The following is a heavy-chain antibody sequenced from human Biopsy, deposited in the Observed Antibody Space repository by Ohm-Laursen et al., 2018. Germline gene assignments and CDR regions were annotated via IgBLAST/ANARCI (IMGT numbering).Heavy chain of an antibody. Sequence: SLRLSCAASGFTFNNYGIHWVRQAPGKGLEWVAVIWYDGSNKYSADSVKGRFSISRDNSKNTVYLQMNSLRAADTAVYYCARDRYYGSESYYSHYNMDVWGQGTTVSVSS. CDR1: GFTFNNYG. V-gene: IGHV3-33*08. CDR3: ARDRYYGSESYYSHYNMDV. J-gene: IGHJ6*02. CDR2: IWYDGSNK. D-gene: IGHD3-10*01.